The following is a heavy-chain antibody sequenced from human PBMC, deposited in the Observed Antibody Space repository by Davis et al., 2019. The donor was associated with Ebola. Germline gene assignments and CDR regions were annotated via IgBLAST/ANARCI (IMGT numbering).Heavy chain of an antibody. CDR1: GFNFHIYA. CDR2: ITYDGRSQ. J-gene: IGHJ4*02. Sequence: GESLKISCEGSGFNFHIYAMHWVRQAPGKGLEWIGVITYDGRSQYYADFARGRFRFSRDNSKNELYLEIDTVTREDTAVYFCARDRPIDSWGQGSLVTVSS. V-gene: IGHV3-30*04. CDR3: ARDRPIDS.